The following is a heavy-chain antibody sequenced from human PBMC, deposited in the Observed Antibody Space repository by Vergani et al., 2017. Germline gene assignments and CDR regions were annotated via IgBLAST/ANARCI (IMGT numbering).Heavy chain of an antibody. J-gene: IGHJ4*02. CDR3: ATIGYRRWGYYFDY. CDR2: ICHTSDT. D-gene: IGHD2-2*02. V-gene: IGHV4-4*03. CDR1: GDSISSNNC. Sequence: QVQLQESGPGLVKPPGTLSLTCAVSGDSISSNNCWTWVRQPPGKGLEWIGEICHTSDTKYSPSLKSRVTVSVDESRNLFSLRLNSVTAADTAVYYCATIGYRRWGYYFDYWGQGILVTVSS.